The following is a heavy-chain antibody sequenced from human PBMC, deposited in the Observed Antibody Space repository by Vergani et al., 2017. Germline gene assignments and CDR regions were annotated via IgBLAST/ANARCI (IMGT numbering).Heavy chain of an antibody. Sequence: QVQLVESGGGVVQPGRSLRLSCAASGFTFSSYGMHWVRQAPGKGLESVAVISYDGSNKYYAASVKGRFTISRDNSKNTRYLQMNSLRAEDTAVYYCANGDPYSSCWHYFDYWGQGTLVTVSS. CDR1: GFTFSSYG. V-gene: IGHV3-30*18. D-gene: IGHD6-19*01. CDR3: ANGDPYSSCWHYFDY. J-gene: IGHJ4*02. CDR2: ISYDGSNK.